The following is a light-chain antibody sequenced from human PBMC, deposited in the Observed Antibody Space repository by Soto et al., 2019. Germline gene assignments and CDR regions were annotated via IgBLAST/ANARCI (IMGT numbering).Light chain of an antibody. CDR2: EVS. CDR3: SSYTSSSTRV. Sequence: QSVLTQPASVSGSPGQSITISCTGTGSDVGGYDYVSWYQQHPGKAPKLMIYEVSNRPSGVSNRFSGSKSGNTASLTISGLQAEDEADYYCSSYTSSSTRVFGTGTKVTVL. CDR1: GSDVGGYDY. V-gene: IGLV2-14*01. J-gene: IGLJ1*01.